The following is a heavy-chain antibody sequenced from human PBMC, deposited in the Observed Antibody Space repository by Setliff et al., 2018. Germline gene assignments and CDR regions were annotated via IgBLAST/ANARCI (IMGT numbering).Heavy chain of an antibody. CDR1: GFSLTTTGVA. Sequence: SGPTLVNPTQTLTLTCTFSGFSLTTTGVAVGWIRQPPGKALEWLALIYWDDDKRYSPSLKSRLTIVKDTSKNQVVLTMTNMDPVDTAAYYCAHRPKMGSDGFYSAFDMWGQGTMVTVSS. J-gene: IGHJ3*02. V-gene: IGHV2-5*02. D-gene: IGHD2-15*01. CDR2: IYWDDDK. CDR3: AHRPKMGSDGFYSAFDM.